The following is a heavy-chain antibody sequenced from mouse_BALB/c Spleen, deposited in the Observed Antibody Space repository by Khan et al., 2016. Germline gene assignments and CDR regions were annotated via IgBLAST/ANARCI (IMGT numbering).Heavy chain of an antibody. J-gene: IGHJ1*01. CDR2: IWSGGST. V-gene: IGHV2-2*02. D-gene: IGHD2-1*01. Sequence: QVQLKQSGPGLVQPSQSLSITCTVSGFSLTSYGVHWVRQSPGKGLEWLGVIWSGGSTDYNAAFISRLSISKDNSKSQVFFKMNSLQANDTAIYYCARMVTTPYWYFDVWGAGPRSPSPQ. CDR3: ARMVTTPYWYFDV. CDR1: GFSLTSYG.